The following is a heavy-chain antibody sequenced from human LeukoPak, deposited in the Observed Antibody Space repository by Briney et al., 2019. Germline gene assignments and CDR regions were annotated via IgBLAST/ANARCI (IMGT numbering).Heavy chain of an antibody. J-gene: IGHJ4*02. D-gene: IGHD6-13*01. Sequence: GSSVKVSCKAAGGTFSSYAISWVRQAPGQGLEWMGRIIPILGIANYAQKFQGRVTMTEDTSTDTAYMELSSLRSEDTAVYYCATVTIAAAATFDYWGQGTLVTVSS. CDR3: ATVTIAAAATFDY. V-gene: IGHV1-69*04. CDR2: IIPILGIA. CDR1: GGTFSSYA.